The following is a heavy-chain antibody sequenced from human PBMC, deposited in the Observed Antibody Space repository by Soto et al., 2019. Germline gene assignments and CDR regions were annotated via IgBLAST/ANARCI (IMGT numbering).Heavy chain of an antibody. D-gene: IGHD3-22*01. CDR3: SKGSFYSDGDDYYHGKGHH. CDR2: VSGNGATT. J-gene: IGHJ1*01. V-gene: IGHV3-23*01. Sequence: PGGSLRLSCVASGFTFNKFAMSWVRQAPGKGLAWVATVSGNGATTYYADPVKGRFTISRDNSRNTVYLQMNSLSAEHTAVYFCSKGSFYSDGDDYYHGKGHHCGQGTLVTVSS. CDR1: GFTFNKFA.